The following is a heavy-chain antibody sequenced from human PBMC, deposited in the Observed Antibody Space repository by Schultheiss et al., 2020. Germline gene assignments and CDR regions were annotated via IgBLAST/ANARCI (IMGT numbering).Heavy chain of an antibody. CDR3: AGVPTTVTYENYYYYYGMDV. CDR2: INHSGST. CDR1: GGSFSGYY. V-gene: IGHV4-34*01. Sequence: SGTLSLTCAVYGGSFSGYYWSWIRQPPGKGLEWIGEINHSGSTNYNPSLKSRVTISVDTSKNQFSLKLSSVTAADTAVYYCAGVPTTVTYENYYYYYGMDVWGQGTTVTVSS. J-gene: IGHJ6*02. D-gene: IGHD4-17*01.